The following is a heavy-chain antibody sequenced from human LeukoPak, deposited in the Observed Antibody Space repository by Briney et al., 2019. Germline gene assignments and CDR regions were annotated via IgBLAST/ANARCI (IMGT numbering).Heavy chain of an antibody. Sequence: ASVRVSCKASGYTFTSYGISWVRQAPGQGLEWMGWISAYNGNTNYAQKLQGRVTMTTDTSTSTAYMELRSLRSDDTAVYYCARLGRDGYNLYYFDYWGQGTLVTVSS. J-gene: IGHJ4*02. D-gene: IGHD5-24*01. CDR2: ISAYNGNT. CDR3: ARLGRDGYNLYYFDY. V-gene: IGHV1-18*01. CDR1: GYTFTSYG.